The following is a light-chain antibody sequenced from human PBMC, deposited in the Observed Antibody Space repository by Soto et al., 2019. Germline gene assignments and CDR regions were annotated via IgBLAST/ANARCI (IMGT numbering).Light chain of an antibody. Sequence: DIQMTQSPSSVSASGGDRVTITCRTSQAINSWLAWYQQKPGKAPKLLIYAASTLQSGVPSRFSGSGSGTEFTLTISSLQPEDFATSYCQQANSFPYTFGQGTKLEIK. CDR2: AAS. CDR1: QAINSW. V-gene: IGKV1-12*01. J-gene: IGKJ2*01. CDR3: QQANSFPYT.